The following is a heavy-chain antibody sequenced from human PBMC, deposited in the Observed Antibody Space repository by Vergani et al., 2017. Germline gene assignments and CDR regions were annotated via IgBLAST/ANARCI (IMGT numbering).Heavy chain of an antibody. V-gene: IGHV3-23*01. CDR2: ISASGAPT. CDR3: ARAYGRYYWFDY. Sequence: EVQLLESGGGSAQPGESLRLSCVASGFTFTAHGLNWVRQAPGKGLEWVSGISASGAPTYYADTVKGRVTISRDNSKNTLYLQMNSLRVEDPAVYYCARAYGRYYWFDYWGQRTLVTVSS. CDR1: GFTFTAHG. D-gene: IGHD1-20*01. J-gene: IGHJ4*01.